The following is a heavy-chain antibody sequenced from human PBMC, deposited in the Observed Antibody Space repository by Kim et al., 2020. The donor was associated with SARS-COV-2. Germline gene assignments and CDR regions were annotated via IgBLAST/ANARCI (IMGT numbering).Heavy chain of an antibody. Sequence: GGSLRLSCAASGFNFNNYGMHWVRQAPGKGLEWVAVISHDEANKFYSESVKDRFTISRDNSKNTLYLQMNSLRLEDMAVYYCAGDEMWGLLGSSWFDLWGQGTLVTVSS. CDR3: AGDEMWGLLGSSWFDL. J-gene: IGHJ5*02. D-gene: IGHD1-26*01. V-gene: IGHV3-30*03. CDR2: ISHDEANK. CDR1: GFNFNNYG.